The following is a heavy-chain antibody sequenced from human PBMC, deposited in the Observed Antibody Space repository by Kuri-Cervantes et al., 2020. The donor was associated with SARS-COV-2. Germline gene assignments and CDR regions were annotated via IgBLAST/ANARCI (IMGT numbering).Heavy chain of an antibody. V-gene: IGHV4-38-2*01. D-gene: IGHD2-8*01. CDR3: ARRGGVSAVEWFDP. J-gene: IGHJ5*02. CDR2: IYHSGST. Sequence: SETLSLTCAVSGYSISSGYYWGWIRQLPGKGLEWIGSIYHSGSTYYNPSLKSRVTISVDTSKNQFSLKLSSVTAADTAVYYCARRGGVSAVEWFDPWGQGTLVTVSS. CDR1: GYSISSGYY.